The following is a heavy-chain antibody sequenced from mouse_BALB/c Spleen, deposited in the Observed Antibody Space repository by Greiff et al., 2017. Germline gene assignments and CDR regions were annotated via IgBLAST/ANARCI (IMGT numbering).Heavy chain of an antibody. J-gene: IGHJ4*01. Sequence: EVMLVESGGGLVKPGGSLKLSCAASGFTFSSYAMSWVRQTPEKRLEWVATISSGGSYTYYPDSVKGRFTISRDNAKNTLYLQMSSLRSEDTAMYYCARINSLLRLDYAMDYWGQGTSVTVSS. D-gene: IGHD1-2*01. CDR2: ISSGGSYT. CDR1: GFTFSSYA. V-gene: IGHV5-9-1*01. CDR3: ARINSLLRLDYAMDY.